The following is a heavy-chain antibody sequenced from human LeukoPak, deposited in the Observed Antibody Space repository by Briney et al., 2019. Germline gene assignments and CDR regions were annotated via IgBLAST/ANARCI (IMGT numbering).Heavy chain of an antibody. V-gene: IGHV3-15*01. J-gene: IGHJ3*02. CDR2: IKSKSDGGTI. D-gene: IGHD3-10*01. Sequence: GGSLRLSCAASGFTFSNAWMRWVRQAPGKGLEWVGRIKSKSDGGTIDYAAPVKGRFTISRDDSKNTLYLQMYSLKTEDTAVYYCATGLARGFNAFDIWGQGTMVTVSS. CDR3: ATGLARGFNAFDI. CDR1: GFTFSNAW.